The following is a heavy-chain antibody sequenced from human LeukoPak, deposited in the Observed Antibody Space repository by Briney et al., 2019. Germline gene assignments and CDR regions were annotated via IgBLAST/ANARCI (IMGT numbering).Heavy chain of an antibody. CDR2: ISGSDGTT. V-gene: IGHV3-23*01. CDR3: ARVATDIVVVVAAPSGSAFDI. D-gene: IGHD2-15*01. J-gene: IGHJ3*02. CDR1: GFTFRNYA. Sequence: GGSLRLSCAASGFTFRNYAMSWVRQAPGKGLEWVSGISGSDGTTYSADSVKGRFTISRDNSKSTLYLQMNSLRVEDTAVYYCARVATDIVVVVAAPSGSAFDIWGQGTMVTVSS.